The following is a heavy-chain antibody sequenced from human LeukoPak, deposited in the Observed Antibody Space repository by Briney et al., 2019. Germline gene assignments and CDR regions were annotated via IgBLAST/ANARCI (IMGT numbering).Heavy chain of an antibody. V-gene: IGHV4-34*01. Sequence: SETLSLTCAVYGGSFSGYYWSWIRQPPGKGLEWIGEINHSGSTNYNPSLKSRVTMSVDTSKNQFSLKLSSVTAADTAVYYCARGNYGGNFFIYYYGMDVWGQGTTVTVSS. CDR2: INHSGST. CDR1: GGSFSGYY. D-gene: IGHD4-17*01. J-gene: IGHJ6*02. CDR3: ARGNYGGNFFIYYYGMDV.